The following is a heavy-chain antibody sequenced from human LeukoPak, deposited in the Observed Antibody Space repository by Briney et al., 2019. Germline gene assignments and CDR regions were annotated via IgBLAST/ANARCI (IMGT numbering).Heavy chain of an antibody. CDR2: ISAYNGDT. CDR3: ARDPPTAMASGRQDY. D-gene: IGHD5-18*01. CDR1: GYSFTSFG. J-gene: IGHJ4*02. Sequence: ASVKVSCKASGYSFTSFGITWVRQAPGQGLEWLGWISAYNGDTKYAQKLQGRVTMTTDTSTSTAYMELRSLRSDDTAVYYCARDPPTAMASGRQDYWGQGTLVTVSS. V-gene: IGHV1-18*01.